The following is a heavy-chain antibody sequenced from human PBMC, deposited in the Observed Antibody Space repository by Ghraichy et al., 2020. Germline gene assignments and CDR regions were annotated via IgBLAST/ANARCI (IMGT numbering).Heavy chain of an antibody. CDR2: IYYSGST. Sequence: SETLSLTCTVSGGSISSSSYYWGWIRQPPGKGLEWIGSIYYSGSTYYNPSLKSRVTISVDTSKNQFSLKLSSVTAADTAVYYCAGTYSSSWYEAPPWGQGTLVT. V-gene: IGHV4-39*01. D-gene: IGHD6-13*01. CDR1: GGSISSSSYY. CDR3: AGTYSSSWYEAPP. J-gene: IGHJ5*02.